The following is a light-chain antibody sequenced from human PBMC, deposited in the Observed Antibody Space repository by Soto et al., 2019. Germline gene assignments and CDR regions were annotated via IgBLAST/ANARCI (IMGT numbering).Light chain of an antibody. V-gene: IGLV1-44*01. CDR2: NNN. CDR1: SSNIGSNT. J-gene: IGLJ1*01. Sequence: QSVLTQPPSASGTPGQRVTISCSGSSSNIGSNTVNWYQQLPGTAPKLLIYNNNQQPSGVPDRFSGSKSGTSASLAISGLKSEDEADYYCAAWDDSLNGLVFGTGTKVTVL. CDR3: AAWDDSLNGLV.